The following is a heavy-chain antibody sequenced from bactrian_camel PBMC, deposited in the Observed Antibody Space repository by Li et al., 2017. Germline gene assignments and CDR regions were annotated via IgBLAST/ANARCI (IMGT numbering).Heavy chain of an antibody. J-gene: IGHJ4*01. CDR1: GFPWRDSC. V-gene: IGHV3S55*01. CDR3: AADEGYYGGGRVCLSYKY. D-gene: IGHD3*01. Sequence: QLVESGGDSVQVGGSLRLSCEVSGFPWRDSCMAWYRQVPGKERELVADTDRDGTRNYDDSVRGRFTISKDNAKDILYLQMDSLKPEDTAMYYCAADEGYYGGGRVCLSYKYWGQGTQVTVS. CDR2: TDRDGTR.